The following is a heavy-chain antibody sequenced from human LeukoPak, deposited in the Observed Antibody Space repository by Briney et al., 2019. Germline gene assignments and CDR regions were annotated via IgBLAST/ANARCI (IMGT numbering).Heavy chain of an antibody. J-gene: IGHJ4*02. CDR2: VNPTSGDT. CDR1: GYTFDANY. V-gene: IGHV1-2*02. CDR3: ARGGYSSGWYGQSNFDY. Sequence: ASVKVSCKSSGYTFDANYIHWVRQAPGQGLEWLGRVNPTSGDTKYAQTFQGRVTMTRDTSITKAYMELSRLRSDDTAVYYWARGGYSSGWYGQSNFDYWGQGTLVTVSS. D-gene: IGHD6-19*01.